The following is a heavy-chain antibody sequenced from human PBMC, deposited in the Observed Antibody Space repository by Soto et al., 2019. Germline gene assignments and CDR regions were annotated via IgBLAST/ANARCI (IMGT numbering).Heavy chain of an antibody. CDR3: ARGRLNYYDSSGDFDY. V-gene: IGHV1-46*01. Sequence: GASVKVSCKASGYTFTSYYMHWVRQAPGQGLEWMGIINPSGGSTSYAQKFQGRVTTTRDTSTSTVYMELSSLRSEDTAVYYCARGRLNYYDSSGDFDYWGQGTLVTVSS. CDR1: GYTFTSYY. CDR2: INPSGGST. D-gene: IGHD3-22*01. J-gene: IGHJ4*02.